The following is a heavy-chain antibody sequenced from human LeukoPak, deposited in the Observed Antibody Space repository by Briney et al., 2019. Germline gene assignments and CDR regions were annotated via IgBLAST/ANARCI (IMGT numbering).Heavy chain of an antibody. J-gene: IGHJ4*02. CDR3: ARRYDSSGYPFDY. CDR2: IYPGDSDT. V-gene: IGHV5-51*01. D-gene: IGHD3-22*01. Sequence: GESLKISCKASGYSFISYWIGWVRQMPGKGLEWMGIIYPGDSDTRYSPSFQGQVTISADKSISTAYLQWSSLKASDTAMYYCARRYDSSGYPFDYWGQGTLVTVSS. CDR1: GYSFISYW.